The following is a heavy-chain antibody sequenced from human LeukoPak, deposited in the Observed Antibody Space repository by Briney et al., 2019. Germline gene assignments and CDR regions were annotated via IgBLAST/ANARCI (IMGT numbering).Heavy chain of an antibody. CDR1: GFTLSSFG. CDR2: ISGSSGST. CDR3: AKDRFHDILTGYPDY. V-gene: IGHV3-23*01. D-gene: IGHD3-9*01. J-gene: IGHJ4*02. Sequence: PGGSLRLSCAASGFTLSSFGMSWVRQAPGKGLEWVSAISGSSGSTYYADAVKGRFTVSRDISKNTVFLQMNRLRADDTAMYHCAKDRFHDILTGYPDYWGQGTLVTVSS.